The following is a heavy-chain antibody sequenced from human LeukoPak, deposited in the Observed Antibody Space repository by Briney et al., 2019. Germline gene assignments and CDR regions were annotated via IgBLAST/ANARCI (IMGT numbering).Heavy chain of an antibody. J-gene: IGHJ4*02. CDR1: GFTFSSCW. V-gene: IGHV3-7*01. Sequence: PGGSLRLSCAASGFTFSSCWMSWVRQAPGKGLEWVANIKQDGSEKYYVDSVKGRFTISRDNAKNSLYLQMNSLRAEDTAVYYCARSGITGHRGLFDYWGQGTLVTVSS. CDR2: IKQDGSEK. D-gene: IGHD1-20*01. CDR3: ARSGITGHRGLFDY.